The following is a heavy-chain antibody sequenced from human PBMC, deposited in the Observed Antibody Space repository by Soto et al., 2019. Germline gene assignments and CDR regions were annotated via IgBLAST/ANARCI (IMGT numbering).Heavy chain of an antibody. CDR3: SSSSWTSYYFDY. J-gene: IGHJ4*02. CDR2: IYYSGST. Sequence: QVQLQESGPGLVKPSETLSLTCTVSGGSISSYYWSWIRQPPGKGLEWIGYIYYSGSTNYNPSLKSRVTIAVDTSKNQFSLKLSSVTAADTAVYYCSSSSWTSYYFDYWGQGTLVTVSS. D-gene: IGHD6-13*01. V-gene: IGHV4-59*01. CDR1: GGSISSYY.